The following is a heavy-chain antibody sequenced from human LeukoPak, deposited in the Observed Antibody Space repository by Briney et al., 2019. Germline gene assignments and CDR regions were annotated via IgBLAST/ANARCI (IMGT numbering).Heavy chain of an antibody. CDR1: GFTFTTYE. CDR3: ARDIATAGHFAFDY. CDR2: ISTSSSYI. D-gene: IGHD6-13*01. V-gene: IGHV3-21*01. J-gene: IGHJ4*02. Sequence: GGSLRLSCATSGFTFTTYEMNWVRQGPGKGLEWVSSISTSSSYIHYADSVKGRFTISRDNAKNSLFLQMNSLRAEDTAVYYCARDIATAGHFAFDYWGQGTLVTVSS.